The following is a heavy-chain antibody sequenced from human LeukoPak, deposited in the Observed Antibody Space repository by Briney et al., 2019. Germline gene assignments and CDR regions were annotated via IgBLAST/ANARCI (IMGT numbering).Heavy chain of an antibody. J-gene: IGHJ4*02. CDR2: ISSGSTYM. CDR1: GFTFSSYS. CDR3: AKEGDFYDILTDY. V-gene: IGHV3-21*04. Sequence: GGSLRLSCAASGFTFSSYSMNWVRQAPGKGLEWVSSISSGSTYMYYADSVKGRFTISRDNSKNTLYLQMNSLRAEDTAVYYCAKEGDFYDILTDYWGQGTLVTVSS. D-gene: IGHD3-9*01.